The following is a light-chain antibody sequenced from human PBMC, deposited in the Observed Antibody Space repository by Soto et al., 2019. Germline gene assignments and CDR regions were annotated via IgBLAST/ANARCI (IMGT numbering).Light chain of an antibody. V-gene: IGKV1-5*01. CDR3: QHHNSYSQT. Sequence: DIQLTQSPPTLSASVGDRVTITCRASQSISYYLAWYQQLPGKAPKLLLYGASSLQSGVPSRSSGSGFGTEFSLTISSLQPDDCATYFCQHHNSYSQTFGQGTKVEI. CDR1: QSISYY. CDR2: GAS. J-gene: IGKJ1*01.